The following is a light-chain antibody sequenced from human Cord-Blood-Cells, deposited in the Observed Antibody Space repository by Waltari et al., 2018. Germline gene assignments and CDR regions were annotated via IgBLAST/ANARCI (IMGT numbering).Light chain of an antibody. J-gene: IGLJ1*01. V-gene: IGLV2-14*01. Sequence: QSALTQPASVSGSPGQSITISCTGTSSDVGGYNYVSWYQQHPGNAPKLMIYDVSNRPSGVSKRFYGSKSGNPAYLTISGLQAEDEADYYGSSYTSSSTYVFGTGTKVTVL. CDR2: DVS. CDR1: SSDVGGYNY. CDR3: SSYTSSSTYV.